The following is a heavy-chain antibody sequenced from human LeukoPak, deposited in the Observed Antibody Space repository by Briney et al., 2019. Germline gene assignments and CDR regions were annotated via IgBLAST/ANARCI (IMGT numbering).Heavy chain of an antibody. J-gene: IGHJ4*02. CDR1: GFTVSSNY. CDR3: ARSGFPYGSGSPIDY. D-gene: IGHD3-10*01. Sequence: GGSLRLSCAASGFTVSSNYMSWVRQAPGKGLEWVSVIYSGGSTDYTDSVKGRFTISRDNSKNTLYLQMNSLRAEDTAVYYCARSGFPYGSGSPIDYWGQGTLVTVSS. CDR2: IYSGGST. V-gene: IGHV3-53*01.